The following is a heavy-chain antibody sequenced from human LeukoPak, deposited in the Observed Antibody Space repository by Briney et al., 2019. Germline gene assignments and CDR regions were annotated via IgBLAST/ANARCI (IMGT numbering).Heavy chain of an antibody. CDR3: ARGLRDYVWGSNYYFDY. CDR2: IYHSGST. V-gene: IGHV4-38-2*02. J-gene: IGHJ4*02. D-gene: IGHD3-16*01. Sequence: SETLSLTCTVSGYSICSGYYWGWIRQPPGKGLEWIGSIYHSGSTYYNPSLKSRVTISVDTSKNQFSLKLSSVTAADTAVYYCARGLRDYVWGSNYYFDYWGQGTLVTVSS. CDR1: GYSICSGYY.